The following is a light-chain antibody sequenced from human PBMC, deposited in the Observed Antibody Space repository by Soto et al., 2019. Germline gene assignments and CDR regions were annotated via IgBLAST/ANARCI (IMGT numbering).Light chain of an antibody. J-gene: IGLJ1*01. Sequence: QSALTQPPSASGSPGQSVTISCTGTSSDVGAYDYVSWYQPHPGKAPKLMIYEINKRPSGVPDRFSGSKSGNTASLTVSGLQAEDEADYYCSSFAGSNNFPYVFGTGTKLTVL. CDR1: SSDVGAYDY. CDR2: EIN. CDR3: SSFAGSNNFPYV. V-gene: IGLV2-8*01.